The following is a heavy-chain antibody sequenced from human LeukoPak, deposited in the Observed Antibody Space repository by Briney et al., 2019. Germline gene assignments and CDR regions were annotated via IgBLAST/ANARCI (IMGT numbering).Heavy chain of an antibody. J-gene: IGHJ4*02. Sequence: ASVKVSCKSSGENLSNYLITWVRQAPGQGLEWMGGVIPVLANSNYAQKFQGRITITADESTNTAYIELRSLRSEDTAVYYCARDQRTYYLGSGSYYKVGRLDFWGQGTLVTVSS. D-gene: IGHD3-10*01. CDR3: ARDQRTYYLGSGSYYKVGRLDF. CDR2: VIPVLANS. CDR1: GENLSNYL. V-gene: IGHV1-69*10.